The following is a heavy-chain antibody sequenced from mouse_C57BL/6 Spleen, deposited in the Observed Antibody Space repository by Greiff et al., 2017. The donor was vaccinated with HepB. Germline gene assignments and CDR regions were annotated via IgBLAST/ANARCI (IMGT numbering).Heavy chain of an antibody. V-gene: IGHV5-4*01. D-gene: IGHD2-4*01. Sequence: EVKLVESGGGLVKPGGSLKLSCAASGFTFSSYAMSWVRQTPEKRLEWVATISDGGSYTYYPDNVKGRFTISRDNAKNNLYLQMSHLKSEDTAMYYCARDRVDYAFAYWGQGTLVTVSA. CDR3: ARDRVDYAFAY. J-gene: IGHJ3*01. CDR2: ISDGGSYT. CDR1: GFTFSSYA.